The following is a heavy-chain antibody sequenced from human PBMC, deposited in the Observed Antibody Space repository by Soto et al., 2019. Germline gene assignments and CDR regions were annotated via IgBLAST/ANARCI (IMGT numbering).Heavy chain of an antibody. Sequence: GSLRLSCAASGFTFSSYAMSWVRQAPGKGLEWVSAISGSGGSTYYADSVKGRFTISRDNSKNTLYLQMNSLRAEDTAVYYCASRADIVVVPAAIGYWGQGTLVTVSS. D-gene: IGHD2-2*02. CDR3: ASRADIVVVPAAIGY. V-gene: IGHV3-23*01. CDR1: GFTFSSYA. J-gene: IGHJ4*02. CDR2: ISGSGGST.